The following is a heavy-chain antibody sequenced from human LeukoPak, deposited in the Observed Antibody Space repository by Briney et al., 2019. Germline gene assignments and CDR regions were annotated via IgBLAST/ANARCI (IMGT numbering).Heavy chain of an antibody. CDR1: GGTFSRYA. Sequence: ASVKVSCKASGGTFSRYAISWVRQAPGQGLEWMGGIIPILSTANYAQKFQGRVTITADESTSTAYMELSSLRSEDTAVYYCARGSPKIGYCSSTSCYAGWFDPWGQGTLVTVSS. CDR3: ARGSPKIGYCSSTSCYAGWFDP. CDR2: IIPILSTA. D-gene: IGHD2-2*01. V-gene: IGHV1-69*13. J-gene: IGHJ5*02.